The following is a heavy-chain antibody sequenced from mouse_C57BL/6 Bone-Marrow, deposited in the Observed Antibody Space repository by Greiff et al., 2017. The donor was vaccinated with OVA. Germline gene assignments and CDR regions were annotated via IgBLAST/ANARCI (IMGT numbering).Heavy chain of an antibody. CDR2: IFPGSGST. V-gene: IGHV1-9*01. CDR1: GSTFPGYW. J-gene: IGHJ4*01. D-gene: IGHD2-5*01. CDR3: AKTAYYSNPSYAMDY. Sequence: QVPLQQSGAELMKPGASVKLSCKAPGSTFPGYWLDGVKRRPGHGLEWIGEIFPGSGSTNSNEKFKGKATFTADTSSTTAYMQLSSLTTEDSAIYYCAKTAYYSNPSYAMDYWGQGTSVTVSS.